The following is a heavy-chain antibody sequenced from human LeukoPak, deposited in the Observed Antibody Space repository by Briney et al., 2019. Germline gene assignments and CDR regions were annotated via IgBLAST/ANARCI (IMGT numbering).Heavy chain of an antibody. CDR1: GFSFSTYG. J-gene: IGHJ4*02. V-gene: IGHV3-30*18. D-gene: IGHD3-22*01. Sequence: PGGSLRLSCVGSGFSFSTYGMHWVRQAPGKGLEWVAVVSYDGSNKYYGDSVKGRFTISRDISKNTLYLQMNSLRAEDTAVYYCAKDSGSGYNSQDYWGQGTLVTVSS. CDR2: VSYDGSNK. CDR3: AKDSGSGYNSQDY.